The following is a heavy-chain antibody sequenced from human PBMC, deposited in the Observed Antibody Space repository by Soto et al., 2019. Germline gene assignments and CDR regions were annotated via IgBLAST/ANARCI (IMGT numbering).Heavy chain of an antibody. CDR2: IYLGGSI. J-gene: IGHJ4*02. V-gene: IGHV4-59*03. CDR3: NSTLGARFDY. Sequence: SETLSLTCSVSGASISSYYYAWIRQTPGKGLEWIGYIYLGGSINYNPSFKSRVIISVDTSTSSVYMEVSSLRSEDTAVYYCNSTLGARFDYWGQGTLVTVSS. D-gene: IGHD1-26*01. CDR1: GASISSYY.